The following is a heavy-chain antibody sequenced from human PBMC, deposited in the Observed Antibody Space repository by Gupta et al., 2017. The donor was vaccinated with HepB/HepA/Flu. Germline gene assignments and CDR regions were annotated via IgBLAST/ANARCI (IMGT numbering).Heavy chain of an antibody. D-gene: IGHD4-11*01. Sequence: QLVESGGTLVQPGGSLRLSCAVSGFTFSSSWMTWVRQAPGKGLEWVANIKYDGSEKFYVDSVKGRFTISIDNAKNSGYLQLNSLRGEDTAVYYCVRASSKAFDIGGQGTMVTVSS. CDR1: GFTFSSSW. CDR3: VRASSKAFDI. CDR2: IKYDGSEK. J-gene: IGHJ3*02. V-gene: IGHV3-7*01.